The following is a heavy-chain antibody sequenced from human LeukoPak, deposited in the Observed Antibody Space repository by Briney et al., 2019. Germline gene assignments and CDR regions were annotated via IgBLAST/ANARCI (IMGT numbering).Heavy chain of an antibody. CDR1: GFTVSSNY. D-gene: IGHD3-22*01. J-gene: IGHJ4*02. CDR2: IYSGGST. Sequence: HPGGSLRLSCAASGFTVSSNYMSWVRQAPGKGLEWVSVIYSGGSTYYADSVKGRFTISRDNSKNTLYLQMNSLRAEDTAVYYCARGVYYYDTSGYFYWGQGTLVTVSS. CDR3: ARGVYYYDTSGYFY. V-gene: IGHV3-66*01.